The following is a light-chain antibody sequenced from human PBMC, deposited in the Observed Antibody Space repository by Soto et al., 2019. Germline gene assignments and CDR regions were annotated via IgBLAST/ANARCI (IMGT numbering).Light chain of an antibody. CDR1: QGIRND. CDR3: QQYDSYPLT. J-gene: IGKJ4*01. V-gene: IGKV1-16*01. CDR2: AAS. Sequence: DIQMTQSPSSLSASVGDRVTITCRASQGIRNDLAWFQQKPGTAPKSLIYAASSLQSGVPSWFSGSGSGTDFTLTISSLQPEDFATYYCQQYDSYPLTFGGGTKVEIK.